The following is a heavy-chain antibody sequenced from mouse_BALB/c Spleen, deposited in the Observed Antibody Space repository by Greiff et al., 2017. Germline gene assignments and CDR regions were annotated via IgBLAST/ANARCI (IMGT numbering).Heavy chain of an antibody. D-gene: IGHD1-1*01. CDR1: GFSLTGYG. Sequence: VMLVESGPGLVAPSQSLSITCTVSGFSLTGYGVNWVRQPPGKGLEWLGMIWGDGSTDYNSALKSRLSISKDNSKSQVFLKMNSLQTDDTARYYCARAPITTVVEYYFDYWGQGTTLTVSS. J-gene: IGHJ2*01. V-gene: IGHV2-6-7*01. CDR2: IWGDGST. CDR3: ARAPITTVVEYYFDY.